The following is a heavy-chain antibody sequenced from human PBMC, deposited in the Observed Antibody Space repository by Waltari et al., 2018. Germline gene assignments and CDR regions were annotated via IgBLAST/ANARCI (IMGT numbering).Heavy chain of an antibody. CDR1: GFTLSSYA. CDR3: ASSRIAARPSGYYYYGMDV. CDR2: ISYDGSNK. Sequence: QVQLVESGGGVVQPGRSLRLSCAASGFTLSSYAMHWVRQAPGKGLEWVSFISYDGSNKYYADSVKGRFTISRDNSKNTLYLQMNSLRAEDTAVYYCASSRIAARPSGYYYYGMDVWGQGTTVTVSS. J-gene: IGHJ6*02. V-gene: IGHV3-30*01. D-gene: IGHD6-6*01.